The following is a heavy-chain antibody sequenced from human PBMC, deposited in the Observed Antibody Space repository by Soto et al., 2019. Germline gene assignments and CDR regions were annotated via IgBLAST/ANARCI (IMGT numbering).Heavy chain of an antibody. D-gene: IGHD2-15*01. V-gene: IGHV1-2*02. Sequence: GASVKVSCKASGYTFTSYDFNWVRQATGQGLEWMGWINPNSGDTNYVQKFQGRVTMTRDTSISTAYMELSRLRSDDTAVYYCARGNCSGGSCTSISYYYYYGMDVWGQGTTVTVSS. CDR1: GYTFTSYD. CDR2: INPNSGDT. J-gene: IGHJ6*02. CDR3: ARGNCSGGSCTSISYYYYYGMDV.